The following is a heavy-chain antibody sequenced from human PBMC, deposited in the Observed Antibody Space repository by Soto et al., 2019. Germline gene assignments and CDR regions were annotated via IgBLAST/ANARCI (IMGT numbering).Heavy chain of an antibody. CDR2: VYYSGST. CDR1: GASLTTYY. CDR3: ARGGPTIFGVVFDY. Sequence: ETLSLTCTVSGASLTTYYWSWIRQPPEKGLEWIGYVYYSGSTNYHPSLKSRVTITIDRSNNQFSLRLSSLTAADTAVYYCARGGPTIFGVVFDYWGQGTPVTVSS. J-gene: IGHJ4*02. V-gene: IGHV4-59*01. D-gene: IGHD3-3*01.